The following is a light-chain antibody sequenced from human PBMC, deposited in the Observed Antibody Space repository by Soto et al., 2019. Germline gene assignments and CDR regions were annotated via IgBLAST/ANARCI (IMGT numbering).Light chain of an antibody. CDR2: ASS. J-gene: IGKJ1*01. Sequence: IQMTQSPSSLSASVGDRVTIACRASQGIRNALAWYQQRPGKAPTLLIYASSNLQAGVPSRFRGSGSGAEFTLTISSLQPEDSATYYCLQDYTYPRTFGQGTKVEI. CDR1: QGIRNA. CDR3: LQDYTYPRT. V-gene: IGKV1-6*01.